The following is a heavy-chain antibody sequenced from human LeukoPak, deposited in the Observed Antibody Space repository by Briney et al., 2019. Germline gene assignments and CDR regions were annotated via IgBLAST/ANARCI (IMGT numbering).Heavy chain of an antibody. J-gene: IGHJ5*02. CDR3: ASSQIHPTMGFDP. CDR2: ISYSDST. V-gene: IGHV4-59*02. CDR1: GADVRRYY. Sequence: SETVSLTCTVSGADVRRYYWSWIRQPPGKGPEWIGYISYSDSTHYNPSLESRITISLDTSKNKFSLNLNSVTAADTAVYFCASSQIHPTMGFDPWGQGTLVTVSS.